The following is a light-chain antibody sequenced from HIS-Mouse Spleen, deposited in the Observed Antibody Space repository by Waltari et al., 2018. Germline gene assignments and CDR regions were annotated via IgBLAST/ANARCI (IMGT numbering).Light chain of an antibody. CDR2: SNN. CDR1: SSNIGSKP. V-gene: IGLV1-44*01. J-gene: IGLJ3*02. Sequence: QSVLTQPPSASGTPGQRVTISCSGSSSNIGSKPVNWYQQLPGTAPKLLIYSNNQRPSGVPDRFSGSKSGTSASLAISGLQSEDEADYYCAAWDDSLNGWVFGGGTKLTVL. CDR3: AAWDDSLNGWV.